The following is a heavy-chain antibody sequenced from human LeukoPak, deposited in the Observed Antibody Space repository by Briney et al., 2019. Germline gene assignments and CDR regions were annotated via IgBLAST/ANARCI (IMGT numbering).Heavy chain of an antibody. J-gene: IGHJ4*02. Sequence: GASVKVSCKASGYTFTSYYMHWVRQAPGQGLEWMGIINPSGGSTSYAQKFQGRVTMTRDMSTSTVYMELSSLRSEDTAVYYCARDLYADQQLVGFAVDYWGQGTLVTVSS. D-gene: IGHD6-13*01. CDR1: GYTFTSYY. V-gene: IGHV1-46*01. CDR3: ARDLYADQQLVGFAVDY. CDR2: INPSGGST.